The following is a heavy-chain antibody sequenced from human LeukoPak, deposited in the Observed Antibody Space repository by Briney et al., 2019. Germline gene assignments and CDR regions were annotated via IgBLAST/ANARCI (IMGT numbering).Heavy chain of an antibody. CDR3: TTDPPYCSAGNCYYFDF. Sequence: GGSLRLSCAASGFSFSNTWMNWVRQAPGKGLEWVGRIISKAEGGTTDYAAPVKGRFTISRHDSKNTMYLHMNDLKTDDTAVYYWTTDPPYCSAGNCYYFDFWGQGTLVSVSS. J-gene: IGHJ4*02. CDR1: GFSFSNTW. V-gene: IGHV3-15*01. D-gene: IGHD2-15*01. CDR2: IISKAEGGTT.